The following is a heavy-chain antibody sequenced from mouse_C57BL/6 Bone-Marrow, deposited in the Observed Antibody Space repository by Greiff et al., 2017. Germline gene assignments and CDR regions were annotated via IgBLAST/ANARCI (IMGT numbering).Heavy chain of an antibody. CDR2: IDPENGDT. V-gene: IGHV14-4*01. Sequence: VQLQQSGAELVRPEASVKLSCTASGFNIKDDYMHWVKQRPEQGLEWIGWIDPENGDTEYASKFQGKATITADTSSNTAYLQLSSLTSEDTAVYYCTHYYYGSYYFDYWGQGTTLTVSS. CDR1: GFNIKDDY. CDR3: THYYYGSYYFDY. J-gene: IGHJ2*01. D-gene: IGHD1-1*01.